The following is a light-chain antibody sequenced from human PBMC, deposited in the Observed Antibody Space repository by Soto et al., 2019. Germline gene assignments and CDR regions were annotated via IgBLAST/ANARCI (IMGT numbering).Light chain of an antibody. CDR1: SSNIGAGYD. Sequence: QSVLTQPPSVSGAPGQRVTISCTGSSSNIGAGYDVHGYQQLPGTAPKLLIYGNSNRPSGVPDRFSGSKSGTSASLAITGLQAEDEADYYCQSYDSSLSVIYVFGTGTKVTVL. CDR3: QSYDSSLSVIYV. CDR2: GNS. V-gene: IGLV1-40*01. J-gene: IGLJ1*01.